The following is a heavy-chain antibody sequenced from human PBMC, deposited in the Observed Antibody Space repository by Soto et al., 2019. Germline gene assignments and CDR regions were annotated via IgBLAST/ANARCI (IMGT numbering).Heavy chain of an antibody. CDR1: GGTLSSYA. V-gene: IGHV1-69*13. D-gene: IGHD6-13*01. CDR2: IIPIFGTA. J-gene: IGHJ4*02. CDR3: ASTPSSSWLFFDY. Sequence: GASVKVSCKASGGTLSSYAISWVRQAPGQGLEWMGGIIPIFGTANYAQKFQGRVTITADESTSTAYMELSSLRSEDTAVYYCASTPSSSWLFFDYWGQGTLVTVSS.